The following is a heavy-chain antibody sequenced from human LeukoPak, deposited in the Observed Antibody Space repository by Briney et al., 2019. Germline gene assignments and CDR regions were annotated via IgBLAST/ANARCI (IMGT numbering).Heavy chain of an antibody. J-gene: IGHJ3*02. D-gene: IGHD3-22*01. CDR1: GYSISSGYY. CDR2: IYHSGST. Sequence: SETLSLTCTVSGYSISSGYYWGWIRQPPGKGLEWIGSIYHSGSTYYNPSLKSRVTISVDTSKNQFSLKLSSVTAADTAVYYCARVVVSAFDIWGQGTMVTVSS. CDR3: ARVVVSAFDI. V-gene: IGHV4-38-2*02.